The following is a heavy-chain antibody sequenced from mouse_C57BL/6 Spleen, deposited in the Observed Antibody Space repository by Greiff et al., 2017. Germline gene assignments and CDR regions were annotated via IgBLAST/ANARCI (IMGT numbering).Heavy chain of an antibody. CDR1: GYSITSGYY. CDR3: AREDDTTDWYYAMDY. D-gene: IGHD1-1*01. Sequence: EVQLQQSGPGLVKPAPSLSLSCSVTGYSITSGYYWNWIRQFPGNQLEWMGYISYDGSNNYNPSLKNRISITSDTSKNQFFLKLNSVTTEDTATYYCAREDDTTDWYYAMDYWGQGTTVTVSS. V-gene: IGHV3-6*01. CDR2: ISYDGSN. J-gene: IGHJ4*01.